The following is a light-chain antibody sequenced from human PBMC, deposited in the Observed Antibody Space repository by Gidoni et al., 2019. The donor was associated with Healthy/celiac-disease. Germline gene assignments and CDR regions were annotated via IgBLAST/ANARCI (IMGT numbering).Light chain of an antibody. Sequence: AMRMTQSPSSFSASTGDRVTTTGRASRGISSYLAWYQQKPGKAPKLLIYAASTLQSGVPSSSSGSGSGTDFTLTISCLQSEDFATYYCQQYYSYPWTFGQGTKVEIK. CDR1: RGISSY. CDR3: QQYYSYPWT. V-gene: IGKV1-8*01. CDR2: AAS. J-gene: IGKJ1*01.